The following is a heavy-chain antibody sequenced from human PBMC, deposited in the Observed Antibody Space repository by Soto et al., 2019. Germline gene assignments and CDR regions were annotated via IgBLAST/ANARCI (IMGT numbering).Heavy chain of an antibody. CDR2: SYYTGST. CDR1: GGSISRYY. CDR3: ARWQQNNWFDP. D-gene: IGHD6-13*01. V-gene: IGHV4-59*08. Sequence: SETLSLTCTVSGGSISRYYWSWIRQPPGKGLEWIGYSYYTGSTNYNPPLKSRVTISVDTSKSQFSLKLSSVTAADTAVYYCARWQQNNWFDPWGQGTLVTVSS. J-gene: IGHJ5*02.